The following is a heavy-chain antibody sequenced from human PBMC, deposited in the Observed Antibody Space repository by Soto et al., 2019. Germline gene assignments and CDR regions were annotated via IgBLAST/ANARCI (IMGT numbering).Heavy chain of an antibody. CDR1: GGSISSYY. CDR2: IYYSGST. Sequence: SETLSLTCTVSGGSISSYYWSWIRQPPGKGLEWIGYIYYSGSTNYNPSLKSRVTISVDTSKNQFSLYLQMNSLRAEDTAVYYCARGSSLSWFDPWGQGTLVTVSS. D-gene: IGHD6-19*01. J-gene: IGHJ5*02. CDR3: ARGSSLSWFDP. V-gene: IGHV4-59*12.